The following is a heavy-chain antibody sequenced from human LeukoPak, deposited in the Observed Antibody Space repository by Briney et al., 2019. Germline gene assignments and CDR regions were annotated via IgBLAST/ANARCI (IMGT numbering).Heavy chain of an antibody. CDR1: GYTFTGYY. J-gene: IGHJ4*02. CDR3: TRDGGGNRLYFFDY. V-gene: IGHV1-2*02. Sequence: ASVKVSCKASGYTFTGYYMHWVRQAPGQGLECMGWTNPTSGGTNYAQKFQGRVTMTRDTSISTAYMELSRLRSDDTAVYYCTRDGGGNRLYFFDYWGQGTLVTVSS. CDR2: TNPTSGGT. D-gene: IGHD4-23*01.